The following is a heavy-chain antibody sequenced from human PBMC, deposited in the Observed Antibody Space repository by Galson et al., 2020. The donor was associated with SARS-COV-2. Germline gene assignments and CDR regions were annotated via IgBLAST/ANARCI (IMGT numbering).Heavy chain of an antibody. CDR2: INTGGDT. CDR1: GGYFSGYY. D-gene: IGHD3-10*01. CDR3: ARGHRGVVPSPVLGLGPFFPYYYMDV. Sequence: SETLSLTCAVYGGYFSGYYWTWIRQPPGKGLEWIGEINTGGDTNYSPSPRSRVTLPVDSSKNQFSLNLRSLTAADTALYFCARGHRGVVPSPVLGLGPFFPYYYMDVWAKGTAVAVSS. V-gene: IGHV4-34*01. J-gene: IGHJ6*03.